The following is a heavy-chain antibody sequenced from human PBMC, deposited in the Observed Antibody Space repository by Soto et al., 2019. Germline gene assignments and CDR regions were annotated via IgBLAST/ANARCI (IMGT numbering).Heavy chain of an antibody. Sequence: SLRLSCAASGFTVSSNYMSWVRQAPGKGLEWVSVIYSGGSTYYADSVKGRFTISRDNSKNTLYLQMNSLRAEDTAVYYCAGGRDGYNWAYFDYWGQGTLVTVSS. CDR3: AGGRDGYNWAYFDY. CDR2: IYSGGST. V-gene: IGHV3-53*01. J-gene: IGHJ4*02. CDR1: GFTVSSNY. D-gene: IGHD5-12*01.